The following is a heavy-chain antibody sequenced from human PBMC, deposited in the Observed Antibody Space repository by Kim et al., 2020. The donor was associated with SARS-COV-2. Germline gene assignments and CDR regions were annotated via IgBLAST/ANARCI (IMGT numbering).Heavy chain of an antibody. D-gene: IGHD5-12*01. J-gene: IGHJ4*02. Sequence: STPSLKRRVTISVDTSKNQFSLKLSSVTAADTAVYYCARGYSGYDFLSYWGQGTLVTVSS. V-gene: IGHV4-31*02. CDR3: ARGYSGYDFLSY.